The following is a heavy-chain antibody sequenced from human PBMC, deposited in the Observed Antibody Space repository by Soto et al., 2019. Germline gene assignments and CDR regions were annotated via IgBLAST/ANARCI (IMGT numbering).Heavy chain of an antibody. J-gene: IGHJ4*02. D-gene: IGHD2-2*01. CDR2: IYPGDSDT. V-gene: IGHV5-51*01. CDR3: ARHSRGQVRLGRPRREFDY. Sequence: PGESLKISCKGSGYSFTSYWIGWVRQMPGKGLEWMGIIYPGDSDTRYSPSFQGQVTISADKSISTAYLQWSSLKASDTAMYYCARHSRGQVRLGRPRREFDYWGQGTLVTVSS. CDR1: GYSFTSYW.